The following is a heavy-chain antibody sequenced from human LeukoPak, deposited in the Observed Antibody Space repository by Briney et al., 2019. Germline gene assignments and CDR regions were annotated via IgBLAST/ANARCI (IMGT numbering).Heavy chain of an antibody. CDR2: SYYRGST. V-gene: IGHV4-59*02. CDR3: ATYSSSWNTVDI. CDR1: GGSVSGFY. Sequence: PSETLSLTCTLSGGSVSGFYWGWIRQPPGKGLEWIGYSYYRGSTYYNPSLKSRVTISVDTSKNQFSLKLSSVTAADTAVYYCATYSSSWNTVDIWGQGTMVTVSS. D-gene: IGHD6-13*01. J-gene: IGHJ3*02.